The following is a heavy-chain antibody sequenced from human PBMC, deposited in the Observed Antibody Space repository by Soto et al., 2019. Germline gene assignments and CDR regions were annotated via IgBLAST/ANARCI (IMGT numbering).Heavy chain of an antibody. J-gene: IGHJ4*02. CDR3: ASWLYNWNDGDY. V-gene: IGHV1-69*02. Sequence: QVQLVQSGAEVKKPGSSVKVSCKASGGTFSSYTISWVRQAPGQGLEWMGRIIPILGIANYAQKFQGRVPITADKSTSTAYMELSSLRSEDTAVYYCASWLYNWNDGDYWGQGTLVTVSS. CDR1: GGTFSSYT. CDR2: IIPILGIA. D-gene: IGHD1-20*01.